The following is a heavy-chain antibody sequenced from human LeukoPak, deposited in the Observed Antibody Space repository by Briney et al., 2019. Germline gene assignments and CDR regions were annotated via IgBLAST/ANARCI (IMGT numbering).Heavy chain of an antibody. Sequence: GGSLRLSCAASGLTFGRDWMSWLRQAPGKGLEWVANVKHDGSETAYVGSVRGRFTISRDNAKKSLYLQMNSLRAEDTAVYYCARELREGSSGWFYYYYGMDVWGQGTTVTVSS. V-gene: IGHV3-7*01. CDR3: ARELREGSSGWFYYYYGMDV. CDR1: GLTFGRDW. D-gene: IGHD6-19*01. CDR2: VKHDGSET. J-gene: IGHJ6*02.